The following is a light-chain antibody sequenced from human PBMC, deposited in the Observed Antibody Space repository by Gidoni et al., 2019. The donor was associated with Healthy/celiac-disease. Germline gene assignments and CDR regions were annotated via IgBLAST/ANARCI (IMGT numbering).Light chain of an antibody. V-gene: IGLV2-8*01. Sequence: QSPLTQPPSASGSPGQSVTISCTGTSSDVGGYTYVSWYQQHPGKAPKLMIYEVSKRPSGVPDRFSGSKSGNTASLTVSGLQAEDEVDYYCSSYAGSNRVFGGGTKLTVL. CDR1: SSDVGGYTY. J-gene: IGLJ2*01. CDR3: SSYAGSNRV. CDR2: EVS.